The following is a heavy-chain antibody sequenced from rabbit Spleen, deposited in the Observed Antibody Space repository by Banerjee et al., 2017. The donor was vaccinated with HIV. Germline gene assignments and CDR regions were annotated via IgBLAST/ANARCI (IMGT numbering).Heavy chain of an antibody. CDR1: GFDFTNYY. Sequence: QEQLVESGGGLVQPGGSLTLSCKVSGFDFTNYYISWVRQAPGKGLEWIGIIYPAKGSTDYASWVNGRFTISSDNAQSTVDLKMTSLTAADTATYFCARAIVPWLGLTRLDLWGPGTLVTVS. CDR3: ARAIVPWLGLTRLDL. J-gene: IGHJ6*01. D-gene: IGHD4-1*01. V-gene: IGHV1S47*01. CDR2: IYPAKGST.